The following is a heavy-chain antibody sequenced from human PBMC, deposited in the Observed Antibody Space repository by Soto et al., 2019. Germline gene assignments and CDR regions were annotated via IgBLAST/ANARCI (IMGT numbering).Heavy chain of an antibody. V-gene: IGHV3-23*01. J-gene: IGHJ4*02. D-gene: IGHD6-19*01. CDR1: GFTFSSYA. CDR3: AKAAGKGARWRDSISSGWDLSDY. CDR2: ISGSGGST. Sequence: QPGGSLRLSCAASGFTFSSYAMSWVRQAPGKGLEWVSAISGSGGSTYYADSVKGRFTISRDNSKNTLYLQMNSLRAEDTAVYYCAKAAGKGARWRDSISSGWDLSDYWGQGTLVTVSS.